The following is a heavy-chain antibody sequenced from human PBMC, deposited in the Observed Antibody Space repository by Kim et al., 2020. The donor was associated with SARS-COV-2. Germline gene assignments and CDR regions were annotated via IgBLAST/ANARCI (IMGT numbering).Heavy chain of an antibody. Sequence: GGSLRLSCAASGFTFSSYAMSWVRQAPGKGLEWVSAISGSGGSTYYADSVKGRFTISRDNSKNTLYLQMNSLRAEDTAVYYCAKEDETSGYSSSWYGYYYYGMDVWGQGTTVTVSS. CDR2: ISGSGGST. J-gene: IGHJ6*02. V-gene: IGHV3-23*01. CDR3: AKEDETSGYSSSWYGYYYYGMDV. CDR1: GFTFSSYA. D-gene: IGHD6-13*01.